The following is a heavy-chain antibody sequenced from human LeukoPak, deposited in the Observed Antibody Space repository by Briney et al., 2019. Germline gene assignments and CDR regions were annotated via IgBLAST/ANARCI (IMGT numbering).Heavy chain of an antibody. CDR1: GFTFSSYA. D-gene: IGHD3-3*01. Sequence: GGSLRLSCAASGFTFSSYAMSWVRQAPGKGLEWVSSIDSVKGRFTISRDNSKNTLYLQLNSLRAEDTAVYYCASFGVVILSFDYWGQGTLVTVSS. CDR2: I. CDR3: ASFGVVILSFDY. J-gene: IGHJ4*02. V-gene: IGHV3-23*01.